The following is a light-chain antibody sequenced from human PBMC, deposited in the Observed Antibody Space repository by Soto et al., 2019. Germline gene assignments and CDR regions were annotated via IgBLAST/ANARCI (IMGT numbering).Light chain of an antibody. V-gene: IGLV2-14*01. Sequence: QSALTQPASVSGSPGQSITISCTGTSSDVGGYNYVSWYQQHPGKAPKLMIYDVSNRPSGVSNRFSGSKSGNTASLTISGLQDEDAADYYCSSYTSSSTGVFGGGTKLTVL. CDR3: SSYTSSSTGV. J-gene: IGLJ2*01. CDR1: SSDVGGYNY. CDR2: DVS.